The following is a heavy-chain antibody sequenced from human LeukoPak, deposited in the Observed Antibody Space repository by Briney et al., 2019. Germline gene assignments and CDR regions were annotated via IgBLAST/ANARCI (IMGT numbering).Heavy chain of an antibody. Sequence: SETLSLTCTVSGGSISSGGYYWSWIRQHPGKGLEWIGYIYYSGSTYYNPSLKSRVTISVDTSKNQFSLKLSSVTAADTAVYYCATLPPPAWIQPHGYWGQGTLVTVSS. J-gene: IGHJ4*02. D-gene: IGHD5-18*01. CDR3: ATLPPPAWIQPHGY. V-gene: IGHV4-31*03. CDR2: IYYSGST. CDR1: GGSISSGGYY.